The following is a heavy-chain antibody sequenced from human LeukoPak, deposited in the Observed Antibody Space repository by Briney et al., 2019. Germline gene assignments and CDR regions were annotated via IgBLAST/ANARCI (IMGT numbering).Heavy chain of an antibody. J-gene: IGHJ4*02. Sequence: SSVKVSCKASGGTFSSYTVSWVRQAPGQGLEWMGRIIPILGIANYAQKFQGRVTITADKSTSTAYMELSSLRSEDTAGYYWAGGGGSSWGGGGVDYWGQGTLVTVSS. CDR1: GGTFSSYT. CDR3: AGGGGSSWGGGGVDY. CDR2: IIPILGIA. V-gene: IGHV1-69*02. D-gene: IGHD6-13*01.